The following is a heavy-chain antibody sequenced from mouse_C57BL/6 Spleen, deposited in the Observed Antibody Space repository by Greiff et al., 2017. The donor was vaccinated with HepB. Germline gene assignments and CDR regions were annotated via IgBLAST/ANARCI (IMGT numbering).Heavy chain of an antibody. D-gene: IGHD2-4*01. V-gene: IGHV1-59*01. CDR1: GYTFTSYW. CDR3: ANYDYDDAMDY. CDR2: IDPSDSYT. Sequence: QVQLQQPGAELVRPGTSVKLSCKASGYTFTSYWMHWVKQRPGQGLEWIGVIDPSDSYTNYNQKFKGKATLTVDTSSSTAYMQLSSLTSDDSAVYYCANYDYDDAMDYWGQGTSVTVSS. J-gene: IGHJ4*01.